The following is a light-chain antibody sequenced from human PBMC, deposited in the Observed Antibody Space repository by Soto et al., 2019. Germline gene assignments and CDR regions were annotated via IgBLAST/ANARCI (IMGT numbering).Light chain of an antibody. CDR3: SSYTSSRTLV. J-gene: IGLJ2*01. Sequence: QSALTQPASVSGSPGQSITISCSGTSSDVGGYNYVSWYQQHPGKVPKLMIYEVINRPSGVSNRFSGSKSGNTASLTISGLQAEDEADYYCSSYTSSRTLVFGGGTKVTVL. V-gene: IGLV2-14*01. CDR1: SSDVGGYNY. CDR2: EVI.